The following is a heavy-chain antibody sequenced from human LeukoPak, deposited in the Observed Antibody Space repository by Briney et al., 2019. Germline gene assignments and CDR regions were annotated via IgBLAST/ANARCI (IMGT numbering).Heavy chain of an antibody. CDR1: GGSISSYY. Sequence: SETLSLTCTVSGGSISSYYWSWIRQPAGKGPEWIGRIYTSGSTNYNPSLKSRVTMSVDTSKNQFSLKLSSVAAADTAVYYCARVSYYDSSGYYEVNDAFDIWGQGTMVTVSS. V-gene: IGHV4-4*07. CDR2: IYTSGST. D-gene: IGHD3-22*01. J-gene: IGHJ3*02. CDR3: ARVSYYDSSGYYEVNDAFDI.